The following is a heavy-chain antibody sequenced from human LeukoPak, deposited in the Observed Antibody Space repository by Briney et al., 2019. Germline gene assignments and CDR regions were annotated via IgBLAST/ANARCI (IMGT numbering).Heavy chain of an antibody. D-gene: IGHD3-22*01. CDR3: ATDPNYYDSSAYRH. CDR1: GYTLTVLS. CDR2: FDPEDGET. J-gene: IGHJ1*01. V-gene: IGHV1-24*01. Sequence: ASVKVSCKVSGYTLTVLSMHWVRQAPGKGLEWMGGFDPEDGETIYAQKFQGRVTMTEDTSTDTAYMELSSLRSEDTAVYYCATDPNYYDSSAYRHWGQGTLVTVSS.